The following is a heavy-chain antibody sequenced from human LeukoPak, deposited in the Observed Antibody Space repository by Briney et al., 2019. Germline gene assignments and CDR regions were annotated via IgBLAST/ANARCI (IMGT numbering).Heavy chain of an antibody. CDR2: IYYSGSA. CDR1: GGSISTSGYY. Sequence: SETLSLTCTVSGGSISTSGYYWGWIRQPPGKGLEWIGSIYYSGSAYYHPSLKSRVTISVDTSKNHFSLKLSSVTAADTAVYYCARDCPAYCNGGSCYYYYYMDVWGKGTTVTVSS. D-gene: IGHD2-15*01. V-gene: IGHV4-39*07. J-gene: IGHJ6*03. CDR3: ARDCPAYCNGGSCYYYYYMDV.